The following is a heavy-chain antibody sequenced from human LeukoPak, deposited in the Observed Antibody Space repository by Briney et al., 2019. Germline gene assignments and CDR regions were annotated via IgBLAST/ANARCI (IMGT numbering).Heavy chain of an antibody. CDR1: GFTLSRNQ. V-gene: IGHV3-66*01. D-gene: IGHD6-13*01. Sequence: GGSLRHSCAATGFTLSRNQMSSVRQAPCKGLKGVSVIYSSGSTYYADSVKGKFTISRDNSKNTLYLQMNSLRAEDTAVYYCARGRVSVYSSSWYYDYWGQGTLVTVSS. J-gene: IGHJ4*02. CDR2: IYSSGST. CDR3: ARGRVSVYSSSWYYDY.